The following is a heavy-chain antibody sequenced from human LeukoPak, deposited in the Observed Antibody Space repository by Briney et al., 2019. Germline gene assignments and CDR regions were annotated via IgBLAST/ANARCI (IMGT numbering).Heavy chain of an antibody. V-gene: IGHV3-23*01. CDR1: GFTFSSYA. CDR3: AKDGAHYDILTGYSDWFDP. D-gene: IGHD3-9*01. J-gene: IGHJ5*02. CDR2: ISGSGGST. Sequence: LSGGSLRLPCAASGFTFSSYAMSWVRQAPGKGLEWVSAISGSGGSTYYADSVKGRFTISRDNSKNTLYLQMNSLRAGDTAVYYCAKDGAHYDILTGYSDWFDPWGQGTLVTVSS.